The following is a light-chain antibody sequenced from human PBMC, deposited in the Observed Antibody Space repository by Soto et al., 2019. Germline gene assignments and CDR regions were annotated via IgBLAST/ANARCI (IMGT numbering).Light chain of an antibody. CDR2: AAS. J-gene: IGKJ5*01. Sequence: DIQMTQSPSSVSASVGDRVTITCRASEDVSSWLAWYQQKPGKAPELLIYAASSVQSGVPSRFSGSGSWTDFTLTITRLQPEDFATSYCQQAKSLPITFGQGTRLDIK. CDR1: EDVSSW. V-gene: IGKV1D-12*01. CDR3: QQAKSLPIT.